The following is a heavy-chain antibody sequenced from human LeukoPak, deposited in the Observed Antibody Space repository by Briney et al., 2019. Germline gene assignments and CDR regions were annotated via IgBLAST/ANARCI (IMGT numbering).Heavy chain of an antibody. V-gene: IGHV4-4*07. Sequence: SETLSLTCTVSGGSISSYYWGWIRQPAGKGLEWVGRIYTSGSTNYNPSLKSRVTMSVDTSKHQFSLKLSSVTAADTAVYYCARGPPLSIVVVPAAIYWYFDLWGRGTLVTVSS. D-gene: IGHD2-2*01. CDR3: ARGPPLSIVVVPAAIYWYFDL. CDR2: IYTSGST. J-gene: IGHJ2*01. CDR1: GGSISSYY.